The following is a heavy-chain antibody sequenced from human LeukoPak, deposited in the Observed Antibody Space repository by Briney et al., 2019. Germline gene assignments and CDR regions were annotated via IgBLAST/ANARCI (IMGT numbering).Heavy chain of an antibody. CDR1: GFTFSSYS. CDR3: APPIASLAPSHN. D-gene: IGHD2-2*01. V-gene: IGHV3-21*01. CDR2: ISSSSSYI. Sequence: GGSLRLSCAASGFTFSSYSMNWVRQAPGKGLEWVSSISSSSSYIYYADSVKGRFTISRDNAKNSLYLQMNSLRAEDTAVYYCAPPIASLAPSHNWGQGTLVTVSS. J-gene: IGHJ4*02.